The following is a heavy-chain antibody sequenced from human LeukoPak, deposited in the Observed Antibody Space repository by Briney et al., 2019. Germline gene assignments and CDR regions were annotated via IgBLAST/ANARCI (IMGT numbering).Heavy chain of an antibody. CDR3: ARDPPGTTAFDL. CDR2: VNPNSGDT. V-gene: IGHV1-2*02. D-gene: IGHD1-1*01. CDR1: GYTFTGYY. J-gene: IGHJ3*01. Sequence: ASVKVSCKASGYTFTGYYMHWVRQAPGQGLEWMGWVNPNSGDTKYAQNFQGRVTMTWDTSISTAYMEVSRLTSDDTAMFYCARDPPGTTAFDLWGQGTMVTVSS.